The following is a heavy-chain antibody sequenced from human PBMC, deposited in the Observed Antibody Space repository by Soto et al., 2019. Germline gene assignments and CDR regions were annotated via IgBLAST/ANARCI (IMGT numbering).Heavy chain of an antibody. CDR3: ARLGASRTLV. Sequence: PSETLSLTFTVSGGSISSYFWSWIRQSPGKGLEWIGYVYYTGDTNYNPSLKSRVTISVDPSKSQFSLKLNSVTAADTAVYFCARLGASRTLVWGQGTMVS. CDR1: GGSISSYF. J-gene: IGHJ3*01. CDR2: VYYTGDT. D-gene: IGHD7-27*01. V-gene: IGHV4-59*01.